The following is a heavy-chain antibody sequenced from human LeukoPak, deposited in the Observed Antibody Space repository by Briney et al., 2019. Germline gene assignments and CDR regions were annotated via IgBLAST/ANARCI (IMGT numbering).Heavy chain of an antibody. Sequence: ASVKVSCKTSGYMFTTYYPHWVRQAPGQGLEWMGWINPNSGGTNYAQKFQGRVTMTRDTSISTAYMELSRLRSDDTAVYYCASGAPLPAYYYDSSGYYFDYWGQGTLVTVSS. J-gene: IGHJ4*02. V-gene: IGHV1-2*02. CDR1: GYMFTTYY. CDR3: ASGAPLPAYYYDSSGYYFDY. D-gene: IGHD3-22*01. CDR2: INPNSGGT.